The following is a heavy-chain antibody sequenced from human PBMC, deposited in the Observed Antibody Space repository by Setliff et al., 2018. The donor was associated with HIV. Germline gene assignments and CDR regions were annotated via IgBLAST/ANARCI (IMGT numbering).Heavy chain of an antibody. J-gene: IGHJ6*02. CDR1: GYIFTDYY. V-gene: IGHV1-2*06. CDR3: ATASPGQQPYYYYYYGMDV. CDR2: INPNSGGT. D-gene: IGHD6-13*01. Sequence: ASVKVSCKASGYIFTDYYRHWVRQAPGQELGWMGRINPNSGGTNYAQKFQGRVTMTEDTSTDTAYMELSSLRSEDTAVYYCATASPGQQPYYYYYYGMDVWGQGTTVTVSS.